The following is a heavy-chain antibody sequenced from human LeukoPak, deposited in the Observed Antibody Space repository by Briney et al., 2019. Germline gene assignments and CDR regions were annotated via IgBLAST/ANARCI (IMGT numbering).Heavy chain of an antibody. CDR2: IKQDGSEK. J-gene: IGHJ6*02. V-gene: IGHV3-7*01. D-gene: IGHD2/OR15-2a*01. Sequence: PGGALRLSCADSVFGFSTSWMSWVRQAPGKGLEWVANIKQDGSEKYYVDSVKGRFTISRDNAKNSVYLQMNSLRDEDTAVYYCTSLSNSYGMDVWGQGTTATVSS. CDR3: TSLSNSYGMDV. CDR1: VFGFSTSW.